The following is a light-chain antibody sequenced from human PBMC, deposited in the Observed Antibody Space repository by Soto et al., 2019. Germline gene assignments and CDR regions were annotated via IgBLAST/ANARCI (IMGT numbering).Light chain of an antibody. CDR3: QQRSNWPPMYT. V-gene: IGKV3-11*01. CDR2: DAS. J-gene: IGKJ2*01. Sequence: EIVLTQSPDTLSLSPGERATLSCRASQSVSSYLAWYQQKPGQAPRLLIYDASNRATGIPARFSGSGSGTDFPLTISSLEPEDFAVYYCQQRSNWPPMYTFGQGTKLEIK. CDR1: QSVSSY.